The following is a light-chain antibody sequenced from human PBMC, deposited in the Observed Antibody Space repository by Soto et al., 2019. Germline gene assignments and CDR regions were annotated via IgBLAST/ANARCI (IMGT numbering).Light chain of an antibody. J-gene: IGLJ2*01. CDR1: SSNIGSNT. V-gene: IGLV1-44*01. CDR3: AAWDDSLNVVV. CDR2: SYN. Sequence: QSVLTQPPSASGTPGQRVTISCSGSSSNIGSNTVNWYQQLPGTAPKLLIYSYNQRPSGVPDRFSGSKSGTSAFLAISGLQSEDEADYYCAAWDDSLNVVVFGGGTKLTVL.